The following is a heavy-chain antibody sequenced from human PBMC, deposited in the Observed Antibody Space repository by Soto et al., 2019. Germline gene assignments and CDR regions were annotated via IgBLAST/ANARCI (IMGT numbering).Heavy chain of an antibody. J-gene: IGHJ4*02. V-gene: IGHV3-30-3*01. D-gene: IGHD6-19*01. CDR1: GFTFSSYA. CDR3: ARDLRGYSSGWYNPSFDY. Sequence: QVQLVESGGGVVQPGRSLRLSCAASGFTFSSYAMHWVRKDPGKGLEWVAVISYDGSNKYYADSVKGRLSISRDNSKNTLYLQMNSLRAEDTAVYYCARDLRGYSSGWYNPSFDYWGQGALVTVSS. CDR2: ISYDGSNK.